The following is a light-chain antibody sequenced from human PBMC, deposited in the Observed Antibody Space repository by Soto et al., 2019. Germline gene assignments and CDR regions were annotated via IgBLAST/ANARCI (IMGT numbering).Light chain of an antibody. V-gene: IGLV2-8*01. J-gene: IGLJ1*01. Sequence: QAVVTQPPSASGSPGQSVAISCTGTSSDVGGYNYVSWYQQHPGKAPKLMIYEVNKRPSGVPDRFSGSKSGISASLAITGLQADDEADYYCQSYESSSLSGFVFGSGTKVTVL. CDR2: EVN. CDR3: QSYESSSLSGFV. CDR1: SSDVGGYNY.